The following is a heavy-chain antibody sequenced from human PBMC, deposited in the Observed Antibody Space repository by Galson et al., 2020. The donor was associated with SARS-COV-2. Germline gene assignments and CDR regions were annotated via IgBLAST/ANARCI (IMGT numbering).Heavy chain of an antibody. V-gene: IGHV2-70*10. CDR3: GRRDCRGGACFDAVDF. CDR2: IDWDEDK. CDR1: VFSLSTSGMC. D-gene: IGHD2-15*01. J-gene: IGHJ3*01. Sequence: SGPTLVKPTETLTLACTFSVFSLSTSGMCVSWIRQPPGKAMEWIARIDWDEDKYYSTTLKTRLTVSKDTSKNQVVLTMTNMYPVDTVTYDCGRRDCRGGACFDAVDFGCQGRMV.